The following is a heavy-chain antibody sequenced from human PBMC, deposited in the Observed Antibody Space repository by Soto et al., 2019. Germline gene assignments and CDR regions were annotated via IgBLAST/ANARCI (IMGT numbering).Heavy chain of an antibody. D-gene: IGHD3-10*01. CDR2: IYYSGST. Sequence: SETLSLTCTVSGGSISSDGNYWSWIRQHPGKGLEWIGYIYYSGSTNYNPSLKSRVTISVDTSKNQFSLKLNSVTAADTAVYYCARARMVRGIIYYYGMDVWGQGTTVTVSS. CDR1: GGSISSDGNY. J-gene: IGHJ6*02. CDR3: ARARMVRGIIYYYGMDV. V-gene: IGHV4-31*03.